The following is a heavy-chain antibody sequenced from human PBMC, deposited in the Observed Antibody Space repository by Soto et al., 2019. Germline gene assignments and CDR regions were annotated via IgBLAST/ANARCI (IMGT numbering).Heavy chain of an antibody. Sequence: QVQLVQSGAEVKKPGASMKVSCKASGYTFTSYGISWVRQAPGQGLEWMGWISAYNGNTNYAQKLQGRVTMTTDTSTSTAYMELRSLRSDDTAVYYCAREPNNYDFWSGYLRGGYYYGMDVWGQGTTVTVSS. J-gene: IGHJ6*02. D-gene: IGHD3-3*01. CDR1: GYTFTSYG. V-gene: IGHV1-18*01. CDR3: AREPNNYDFWSGYLRGGYYYGMDV. CDR2: ISAYNGNT.